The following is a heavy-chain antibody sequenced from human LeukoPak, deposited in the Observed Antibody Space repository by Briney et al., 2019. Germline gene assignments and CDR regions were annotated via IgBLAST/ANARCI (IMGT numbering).Heavy chain of an antibody. CDR2: ISDRGST. D-gene: IGHD6-6*01. V-gene: IGHV4-38-2*02. J-gene: IGHJ4*02. CDR3: ARLPGASRPRYYFDY. Sequence: PSETLSLTCIVSGSSINSGYYWGWIRQPPGKGLEWIGTISDRGSTYNNPSLKSRVTISVDTSKNQLSLMLTSVTAADTAVYYCARLPGASRPRYYFDYWGQGTLVTVSS. CDR1: GSSINSGYY.